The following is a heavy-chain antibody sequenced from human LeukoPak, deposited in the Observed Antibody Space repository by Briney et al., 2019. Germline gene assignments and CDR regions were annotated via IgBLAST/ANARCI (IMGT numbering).Heavy chain of an antibody. CDR1: GFTFSSYS. Sequence: GGSLRLSCAASGFTFSSYSMNWVRQAPGKGLEWVSSISSSSSYIYYADSVRGRFTISRDNAQNSLYLQMNSLRAEDTAVYYCARDAHSSGWYLAYWGQGTLVTVSS. V-gene: IGHV3-21*01. CDR2: ISSSSSYI. J-gene: IGHJ4*02. CDR3: ARDAHSSGWYLAY. D-gene: IGHD6-19*01.